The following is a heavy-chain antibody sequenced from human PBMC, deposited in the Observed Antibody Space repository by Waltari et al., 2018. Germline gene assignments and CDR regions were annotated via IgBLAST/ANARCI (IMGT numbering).Heavy chain of an antibody. V-gene: IGHV4-30-4*01. CDR3: ARTTFVRYFDY. CDR1: SGSISIPDYF. J-gene: IGHJ4*02. CDR2: GPYRGTT. D-gene: IGHD1-1*01. Sequence: QVQLQESGPGLVKPSQTLTLTCTVSSGSISIPDYFWSWIRQAPGKGLEWIGSGPYRGTTYYHPSLEIRVTMSVDTSQDQFSLNLTCMTAADAAVYYCARTTFVRYFDYWGQGTLVTVSS.